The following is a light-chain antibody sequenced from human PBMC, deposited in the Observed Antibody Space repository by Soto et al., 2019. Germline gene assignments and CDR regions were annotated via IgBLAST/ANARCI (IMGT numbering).Light chain of an antibody. Sequence: DIVMTQSPDSLAVSLGETATINCKSSQSVLYSSNNKNYLAWYQQKPVQPPKLLIYWASTRESGVPDRFSGSGSGTDFTLTISNLQAQDVAVYYCQQYYSTPRTFGQGTKLEIK. V-gene: IGKV4-1*01. CDR1: QSVLYSSNNKNY. CDR2: WAS. J-gene: IGKJ2*01. CDR3: QQYYSTPRT.